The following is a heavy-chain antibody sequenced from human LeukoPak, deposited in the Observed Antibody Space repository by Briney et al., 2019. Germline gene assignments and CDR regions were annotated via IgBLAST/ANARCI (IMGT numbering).Heavy chain of an antibody. D-gene: IGHD3-9*01. Sequence: SETLSLTCTVSGGSISSSSYYWGWIRQPPGKGLEWIGSIYYSGSTYYNPSLKSRVTISVDTSKNQFSLKLSSVTAADTAVYYCARRGGHDILTGYDPYYFDYWGQGTLVTVSS. CDR2: IYYSGST. CDR3: ARRGGHDILTGYDPYYFDY. CDR1: GGSISSSSYY. J-gene: IGHJ4*02. V-gene: IGHV4-39*01.